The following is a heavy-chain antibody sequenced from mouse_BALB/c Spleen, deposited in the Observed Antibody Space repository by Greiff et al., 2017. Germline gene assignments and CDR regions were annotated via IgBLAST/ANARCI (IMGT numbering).Heavy chain of an antibody. D-gene: IGHD2-4*01. CDR2: ISYSGST. CDR1: GYSITSDYA. Sequence: DVQLQESGPGLVKPSQSLSLTCTVTGYSITSDYAWNWIRQFPGNKLEWMGYISYSGSTSYNPSLKSRISITRDTSKNQFFLQLNSVTTEDTATYYCAREGNDYDSAWFAYWGQGTLVTVSA. V-gene: IGHV3-2*02. CDR3: AREGNDYDSAWFAY. J-gene: IGHJ3*01.